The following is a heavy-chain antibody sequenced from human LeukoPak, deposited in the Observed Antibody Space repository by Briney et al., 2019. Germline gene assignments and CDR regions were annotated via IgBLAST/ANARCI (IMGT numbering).Heavy chain of an antibody. CDR2: ISYDGGNK. V-gene: IGHV3-30*04. CDR1: GLTFDDIA. CDR3: GRDPPFRSGWSQNHFDY. Sequence: GGSLRRTCAPSGLTFDDIAMHWVRQAPGKGLELLALISYDGGNKNHADSVKRRFTMSRDNSKNTLYLHMNSLRPEDTAVYYCGRDPPFRSGWSQNHFDYWGQGTLVSVSS. J-gene: IGHJ4*02. D-gene: IGHD6-19*01.